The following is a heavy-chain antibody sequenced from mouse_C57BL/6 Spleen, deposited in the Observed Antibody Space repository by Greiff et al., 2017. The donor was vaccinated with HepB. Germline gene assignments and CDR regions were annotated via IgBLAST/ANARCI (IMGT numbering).Heavy chain of an antibody. CDR2: ISSGSSTI. D-gene: IGHD2-2*01. CDR3: TRRSVTTRGFDY. Sequence: EVQLVESGGGLVKPGGSLKLSCAASGFTFSDYGMHWVRQAPEKGLEWVAYISSGSSTIYYADKVKGRFTISRDNAKNTLFLQMTSLRSEDTAMYYCTRRSVTTRGFDYWGQGTTLTVSS. V-gene: IGHV5-17*01. J-gene: IGHJ2*01. CDR1: GFTFSDYG.